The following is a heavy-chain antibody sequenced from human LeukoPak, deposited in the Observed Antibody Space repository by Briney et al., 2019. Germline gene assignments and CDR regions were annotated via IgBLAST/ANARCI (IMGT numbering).Heavy chain of an antibody. D-gene: IGHD3-22*01. Sequence: PGRSLRLSCAASGFTFSSYAMHWVRQAPGKGLEWVAVISYDGSNKYYADSVKGRFTISSDNSKNTLYLQMNSLRAEDTAVYYCARESARLNYYDSSGFCYWGQGTLVTVSS. CDR2: ISYDGSNK. V-gene: IGHV3-30-3*01. J-gene: IGHJ4*02. CDR3: ARESARLNYYDSSGFCY. CDR1: GFTFSSYA.